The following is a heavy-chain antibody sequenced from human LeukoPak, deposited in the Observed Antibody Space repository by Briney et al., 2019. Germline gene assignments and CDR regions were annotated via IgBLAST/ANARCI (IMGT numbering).Heavy chain of an antibody. V-gene: IGHV1-2*02. J-gene: IGHJ6*03. CDR2: SNPNSGGT. Sequence: ASVKVSCKASGYTFTGYYMHWVRQAPGQGLEWMGWSNPNSGGTNYAQKFQGRVTMTRDTSISTAYMELSRLRSDDTAVYYCASSDSSGWYSNYYYYYYMDVWGKGTTVTVSS. D-gene: IGHD6-19*01. CDR1: GYTFTGYY. CDR3: ASSDSSGWYSNYYYYYYMDV.